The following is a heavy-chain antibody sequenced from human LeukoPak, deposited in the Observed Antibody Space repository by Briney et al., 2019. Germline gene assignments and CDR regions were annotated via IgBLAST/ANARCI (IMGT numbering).Heavy chain of an antibody. CDR3: ARHYYDSSGYHDAFDI. D-gene: IGHD3-22*01. CDR2: IYYSGST. CDR1: SGSISSYY. V-gene: IGHV4-59*08. Sequence: SATLSLTCTVSSGSISSYYWSWIRQPPGKGLEWIGYIYYSGSTNYNPSLKSRVTISVDTSKNQFSLKLSSVTAADTAVYYCARHYYDSSGYHDAFDIWGQGTMVTVSS. J-gene: IGHJ3*02.